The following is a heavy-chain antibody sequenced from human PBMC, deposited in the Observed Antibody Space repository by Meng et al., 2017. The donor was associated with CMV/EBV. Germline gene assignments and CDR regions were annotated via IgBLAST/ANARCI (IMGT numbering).Heavy chain of an antibody. J-gene: IGHJ4*02. CDR2: IYSGGSST. V-gene: IGHV3-23*03. D-gene: IGHD3-3*01. CDR1: GFTFSSYA. CDR3: AKAILFGVVIDYFDY. Sequence: ESLKISCEASGFTFSSYAMSWVRQAPGKGLEWVSVIYSGGSSTYYADSVKGRFTISRDNSKNTLYLQMNSLRAEDTAVYYCAKAILFGVVIDYFDYWGQGTLVTVSS.